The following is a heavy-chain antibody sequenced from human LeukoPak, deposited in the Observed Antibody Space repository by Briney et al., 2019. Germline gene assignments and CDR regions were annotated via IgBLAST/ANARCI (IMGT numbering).Heavy chain of an antibody. CDR1: GFTVSSNY. CDR2: IYSGGNT. V-gene: IGHV3-53*01. Sequence: KTGGSLRLSCAASGFTVSSNYMSWVRQAPGKRLEWVSVIYSGGNTYYADSVKGRFTISRDNAKNSLYLQMNSLRAEDTAVYYCARDLSGGSDLDYWGQGTLVTVSS. CDR3: ARDLSGGSDLDY. D-gene: IGHD1-26*01. J-gene: IGHJ4*02.